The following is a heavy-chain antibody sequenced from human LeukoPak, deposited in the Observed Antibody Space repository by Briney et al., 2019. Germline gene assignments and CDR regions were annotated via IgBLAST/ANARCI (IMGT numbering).Heavy chain of an antibody. CDR3: ARVGIRGWYSREAPPSDY. Sequence: PTGGSLRLSCAASGFTFSSYEMNWVRQAPGKGLEWVSYISSSGSTIYYADSVKGRFTISRDNAKNSLYLQMNSLRAEDTAVYYCARVGIRGWYSREAPPSDYWGQGTLVTVSS. J-gene: IGHJ4*02. V-gene: IGHV3-48*03. D-gene: IGHD6-19*01. CDR2: ISSSGSTI. CDR1: GFTFSSYE.